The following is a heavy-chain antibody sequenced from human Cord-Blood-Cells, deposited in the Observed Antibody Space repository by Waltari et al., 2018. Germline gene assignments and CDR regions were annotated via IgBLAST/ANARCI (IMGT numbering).Heavy chain of an antibody. J-gene: IGHJ3*02. CDR1: GYTFTGYY. Sequence: QVQLVQSGAEVKKPGASVKVSCKASGYTFTGYYMHWVRQAPGQGLEWMAWLNRRSGGKNQAQKVQGRVTMARDPSISTAYLELSRLRSDDTAVYYCARGYSGYDYASDIWGQGTMVTVSS. CDR2: LNRRSGGK. V-gene: IGHV1-2*02. CDR3: ARGYSGYDYASDI. D-gene: IGHD5-12*01.